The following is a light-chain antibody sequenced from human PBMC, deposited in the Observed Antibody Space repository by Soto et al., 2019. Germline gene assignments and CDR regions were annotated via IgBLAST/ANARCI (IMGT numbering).Light chain of an antibody. J-gene: IGLJ3*02. CDR3: QTWSTDIRV. CDR2: LNSDGSH. CDR1: SGYNSYA. V-gene: IGLV4-69*01. Sequence: QLVLTQPPSASASLGASVKLTCTLSSGYNSYAIGWHQQQPEKGPRYLMKLNSDGSHSKGDGIPDRFSGSSSGAERYLTISSLQSEDEADYYCQTWSTDIRVFGGGTKLTVL.